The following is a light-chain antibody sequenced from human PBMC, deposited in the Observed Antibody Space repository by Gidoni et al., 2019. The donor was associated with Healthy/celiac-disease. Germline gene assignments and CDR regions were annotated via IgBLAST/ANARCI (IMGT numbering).Light chain of an antibody. CDR2: SNH. CDR1: SSNIGSNT. V-gene: IGLV1-44*01. Sequence: QSVLTQPPSASGTPGQGVTISCSGSSSNIGSNTVNWYQQRPGTAPKLLIYSNHTRPSGGPDRFSGSKSGTSASLAISGLQSEDEADYYCAAWDDSLNGYVFGTGTKVTVL. J-gene: IGLJ1*01. CDR3: AAWDDSLNGYV.